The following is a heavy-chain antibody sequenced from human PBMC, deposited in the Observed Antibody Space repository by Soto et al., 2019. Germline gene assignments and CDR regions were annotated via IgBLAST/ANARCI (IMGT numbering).Heavy chain of an antibody. CDR3: AREGLYCSGGSCYRRDDAFDI. J-gene: IGHJ3*02. V-gene: IGHV6-1*01. D-gene: IGHD2-15*01. CDR2: TYYRSKWYN. CDR1: GDSVSSNSAA. Sequence: QVQLQQSGPGLVKPSQTLSLTCAISGDSVSSNSAAWNWIRQSPSRGLEWLGRTYYRSKWYNDYAVSVTSRITVTPDTSKNQFSLQLNSVTPEDTAVYYCAREGLYCSGGSCYRRDDAFDIWGQGTMVTVSS.